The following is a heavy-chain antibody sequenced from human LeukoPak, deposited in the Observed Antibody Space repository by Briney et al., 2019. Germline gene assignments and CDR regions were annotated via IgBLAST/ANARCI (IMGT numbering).Heavy chain of an antibody. CDR3: ARDAHEGGNSYNYGLDV. D-gene: IGHD3-16*01. Sequence: SVKVSCKASGGTFSSYSVSWVRQAPGQGLEWMGRIIPIIDIANYAQKFQGRVSITADKSATNVFMELSSLRPEDTAMYYCARDAHEGGNSYNYGLDVWGQGTAVTVSS. CDR2: IIPIIDIA. CDR1: GGTFSSYS. V-gene: IGHV1-69*10. J-gene: IGHJ6*02.